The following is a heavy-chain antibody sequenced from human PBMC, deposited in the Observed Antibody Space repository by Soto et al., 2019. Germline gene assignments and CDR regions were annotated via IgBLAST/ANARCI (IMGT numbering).Heavy chain of an antibody. Sequence: QVQLQESGPGLVKPSQTLSLTCTVSGGSITTGGYYWSWIRQHPGKGLEWIGYIYYSGSTSYNPSLKSRITMSVDTSKNQFSLMLISVTAADTAVYYCARDDTRAGYDYWGQGTLVTVSS. CDR3: ARDDTRAGYDY. CDR1: GGSITTGGYY. D-gene: IGHD5-18*01. J-gene: IGHJ4*02. CDR2: IYYSGST. V-gene: IGHV4-31*03.